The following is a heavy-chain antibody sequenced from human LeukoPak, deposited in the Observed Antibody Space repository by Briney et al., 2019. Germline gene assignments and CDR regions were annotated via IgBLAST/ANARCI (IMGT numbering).Heavy chain of an antibody. J-gene: IGHJ2*01. D-gene: IGHD5-24*01. CDR2: ISGSGGST. V-gene: IGHV3-23*01. CDR1: GFSFSSYA. CDR3: AKGRGVGARGYFDL. Sequence: PGGSLRLSCAASGFSFSSYAMSWVRQAPGKGLEWVSGISGSGGSTYYADSVKGRFTISRDNSKNTLYLQMNSLRAEDTAVYYCAKGRGVGARGYFDLWGRGTLVTVSS.